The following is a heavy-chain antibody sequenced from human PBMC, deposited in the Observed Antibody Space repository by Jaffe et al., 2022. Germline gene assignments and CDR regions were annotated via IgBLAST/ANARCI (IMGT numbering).Heavy chain of an antibody. V-gene: IGHV3-23*01. D-gene: IGHD2-2*01. Sequence: EVQLLESGGGLVQPGGSLRLSCAASGFTFSSYAMSWVRQAPGKGLEWVSAISGSGGSTYYADSVKGRFTISRDNSKNTLYLQMNSLRAEDTAVYYCAKDHDYCSSTSCYPTVFDYWGQGTLVTVSS. CDR2: ISGSGGST. J-gene: IGHJ4*02. CDR1: GFTFSSYA. CDR3: AKDHDYCSSTSCYPTVFDY.